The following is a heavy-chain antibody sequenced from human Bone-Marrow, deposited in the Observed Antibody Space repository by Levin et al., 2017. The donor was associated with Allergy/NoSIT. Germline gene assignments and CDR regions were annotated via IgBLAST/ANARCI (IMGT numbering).Heavy chain of an antibody. V-gene: IGHV3-48*02. CDR2: ITSPGSNI. D-gene: IGHD3-9*01. J-gene: IGHJ4*02. Sequence: PGGSLRLSCAASGFTFNDYGMNWVRQAPGKGLEWISAITSPGSNIYYADSVKGRFTISRDNAKNSLFLQMNSLRDEDTAVYYCVRSIRGSLTTYWGQGTLVTVSS. CDR3: VRSIRGSLTTY. CDR1: GFTFNDYG.